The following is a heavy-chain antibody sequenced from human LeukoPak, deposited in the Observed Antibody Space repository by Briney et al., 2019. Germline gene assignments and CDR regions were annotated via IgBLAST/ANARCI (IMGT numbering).Heavy chain of an antibody. CDR2: IYTSGTT. CDR3: AREDYYDSSGFYYFDY. J-gene: IGHJ4*02. D-gene: IGHD3-22*01. CDR1: GGSISSYY. Sequence: PSETLSLTCTVSGGSISSYYWSWIRQPAGKGLEWIGRIYTSGTTNYNPSLKSRVTISVDKSKNQFSLKLSSATAADTAVYYCAREDYYDSSGFYYFDYWGQGTLVTVSS. V-gene: IGHV4-4*07.